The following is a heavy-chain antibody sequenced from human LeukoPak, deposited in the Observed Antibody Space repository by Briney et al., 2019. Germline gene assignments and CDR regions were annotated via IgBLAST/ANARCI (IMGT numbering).Heavy chain of an antibody. J-gene: IGHJ4*02. CDR1: GGSISSGGYY. Sequence: SETLSLTCTVSGGSISSGGYYWSWIRQHPGKGLEWIGYIYYSGSTYYNPSFKSRVTISVDTSKNQFSLKLSSVTAADTAVYYCAREASLASYYFDYWGQGTLVTVSS. CDR2: IYYSGST. V-gene: IGHV4-31*03. CDR3: AREASLASYYFDY.